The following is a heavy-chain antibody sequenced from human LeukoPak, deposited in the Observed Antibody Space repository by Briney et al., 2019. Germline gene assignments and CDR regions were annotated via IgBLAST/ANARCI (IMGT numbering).Heavy chain of an antibody. D-gene: IGHD2-2*01. Sequence: ASVKVSCKASGYTFTSYDINWVRQATGQGLEWMGWMNPNSGNTGYAQKFQGRVTMTRNTSISTAYMELSSLRSEDTAVYYCARADIVVVPAANGPYYYYYYTDVWGKGTTVTVSS. J-gene: IGHJ6*03. V-gene: IGHV1-8*01. CDR1: GYTFTSYD. CDR2: MNPNSGNT. CDR3: ARADIVVVPAANGPYYYYYYTDV.